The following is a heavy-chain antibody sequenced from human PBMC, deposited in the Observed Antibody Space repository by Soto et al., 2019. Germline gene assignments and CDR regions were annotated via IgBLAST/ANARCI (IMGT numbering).Heavy chain of an antibody. CDR1: GGSISSYY. D-gene: IGHD3-22*01. CDR2: IYYSGST. V-gene: IGHV4-59*01. J-gene: IGHJ5*02. Sequence: SETLSLTCTVSGGSISSYYWSWIRQPPGKGLEWIGYIYYSGSTNYNPSLKSRVTISVDTSKNQFSLKLSSVTAADTAVYYCARDQYYYDSSGSPNWFDPWGEGTLVTAPQ. CDR3: ARDQYYYDSSGSPNWFDP.